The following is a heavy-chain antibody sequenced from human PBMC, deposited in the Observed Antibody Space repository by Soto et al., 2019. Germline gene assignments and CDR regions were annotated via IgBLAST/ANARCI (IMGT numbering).Heavy chain of an antibody. D-gene: IGHD3-3*01. V-gene: IGHV3-23*01. J-gene: IGHJ4*02. Sequence: EVQLLESGGGLGQPGGSLRLSCVASGFTFSSYAMTWVRQAPGRGLEWVSGISGSGLSTHYADSVKGRFTISRDNSKNTLHLQMNSLRAEDTAVNYCAFVRSGEVIIDFDYWGQGTLVTVSS. CDR3: AFVRSGEVIIDFDY. CDR2: ISGSGLST. CDR1: GFTFSSYA.